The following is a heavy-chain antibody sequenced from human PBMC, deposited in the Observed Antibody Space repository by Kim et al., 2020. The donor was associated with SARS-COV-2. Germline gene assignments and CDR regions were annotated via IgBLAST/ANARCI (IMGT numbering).Heavy chain of an antibody. CDR1: GGSISSYY. D-gene: IGHD2-15*01. V-gene: IGHV4-59*01. CDR2: IYYSGST. J-gene: IGHJ4*02. Sequence: SETLSLTWTVSGGSISSYYWSWIRQPPGKGLEWIGYIYYSGSTNYNPSLKSRVTISVDTSKNQFSLKLSSVTAADTAVYYCARGAVAAKFYFDYWGQGTLVTVSS. CDR3: ARGAVAAKFYFDY.